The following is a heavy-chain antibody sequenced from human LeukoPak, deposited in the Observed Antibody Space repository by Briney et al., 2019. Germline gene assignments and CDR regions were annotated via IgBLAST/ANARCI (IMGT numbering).Heavy chain of an antibody. V-gene: IGHV3-23*01. D-gene: IGHD3-16*01. CDR1: GFTLRDYA. Sequence: GGSLRLSCVASGFTLRDYAMTWVRQAPGKGLEWVSGIDSSGGNTYHADSVKGRFTISRDNSKDTLYLQMNSLRAEDTAVYYCAKGTGTTYHYSSFDQWGQGILVTVSS. CDR3: AKGTGTTYHYSSFDQ. CDR2: IDSSGGNT. J-gene: IGHJ4*02.